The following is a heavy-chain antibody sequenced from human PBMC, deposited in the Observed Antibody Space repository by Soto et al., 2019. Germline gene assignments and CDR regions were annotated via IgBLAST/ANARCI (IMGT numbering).Heavy chain of an antibody. V-gene: IGHV1-18*01. Sequence: GASVKVSCKASGYTFTSYGISWVRQAPGQGLEWMGWISAYNGNTNYAQKLQGRVTMTTDTSTSTAYMELRSLRSDDTAVYYCARDRRENLAVAGMFGFDYWGQGTLVTVSS. J-gene: IGHJ4*02. CDR1: GYTFTSYG. CDR3: ARDRRENLAVAGMFGFDY. CDR2: ISAYNGNT. D-gene: IGHD6-19*01.